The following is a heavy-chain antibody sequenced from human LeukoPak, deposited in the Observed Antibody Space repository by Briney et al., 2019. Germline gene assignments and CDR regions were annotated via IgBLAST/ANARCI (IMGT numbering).Heavy chain of an antibody. D-gene: IGHD2-15*01. CDR3: ARIGGSHDAFDI. Sequence: GGSLRLSCAASGFTVSSNYMTWVRQAPGKGLEWVSVLYTGGSTYYADSVKGRFTISRDNSKNTLHLQMNSLRAEDTAVYYCARIGGSHDAFDIWGQGTMVTVSS. CDR2: LYTGGST. CDR1: GFTVSSNY. J-gene: IGHJ3*02. V-gene: IGHV3-66*01.